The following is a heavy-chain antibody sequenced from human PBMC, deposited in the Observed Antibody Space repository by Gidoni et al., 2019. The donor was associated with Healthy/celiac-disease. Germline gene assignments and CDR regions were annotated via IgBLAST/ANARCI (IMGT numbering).Heavy chain of an antibody. CDR1: GFTFTGSA. V-gene: IGHV3-23*01. CDR3: AKDKGSCSSTSCYPFDY. CDR2: ISGSGGST. D-gene: IGHD2-2*01. Sequence: VQLLESGGGLVQPGGSFRLSCAASGFTFTGSAMSWIRQAPGKGLEWVSAISGSGGSTYDADSVKGRFTISRDNSKNTLYLQMNSLRAEDTAVYYCAKDKGSCSSTSCYPFDYWGQGTLVTVSS. J-gene: IGHJ4*02.